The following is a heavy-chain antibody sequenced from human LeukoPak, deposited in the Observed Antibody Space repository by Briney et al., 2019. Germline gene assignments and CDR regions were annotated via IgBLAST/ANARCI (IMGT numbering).Heavy chain of an antibody. CDR2: ISSSSSTI. V-gene: IGHV3-48*01. D-gene: IGHD6-6*01. CDR1: GFTFSSYS. J-gene: IGHJ3*02. CDR3: ARDRLVAARRNTDAFDI. Sequence: PGGSLRLSCAASGFTFSSYSMNWVRQAPGKGLEWVSYISSSSSTIYYADSVKGRFTISRDNAKNSLYLQMNSLRAEDTAVYYCARDRLVAARRNTDAFDIWGQGTMVTVSS.